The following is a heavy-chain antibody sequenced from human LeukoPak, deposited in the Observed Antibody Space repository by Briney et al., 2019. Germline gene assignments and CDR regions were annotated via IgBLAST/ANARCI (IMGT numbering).Heavy chain of an antibody. CDR3: ATVDSSGYIGGMDV. D-gene: IGHD3-22*01. Sequence: GASVKVSCKVSGYTLTELSMHWVRQAPGKGLEWMGGFDPEDGETIHAQKFQGRVTMTEDTSTDTAYMELSSLRSEDTAVYYCATVDSSGYIGGMDVWGQGTTVTVSS. CDR2: FDPEDGET. V-gene: IGHV1-24*01. J-gene: IGHJ6*02. CDR1: GYTLTELS.